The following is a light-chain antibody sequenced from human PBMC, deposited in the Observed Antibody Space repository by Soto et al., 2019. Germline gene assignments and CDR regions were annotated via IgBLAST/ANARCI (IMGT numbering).Light chain of an antibody. CDR1: RSISKY. J-gene: IGKJ4*01. CDR3: QQSYTSPPVT. V-gene: IGKV1-39*01. Sequence: DIQMTQSPSSLSASVGDRDTIACRASRSISKYLNWYQQKPGEAPQLLIYHASNLQSGVPTRFSGSGSETDFTLTISSLQPEDFATYYCQQSYTSPPVTFGGGTKVEIK. CDR2: HAS.